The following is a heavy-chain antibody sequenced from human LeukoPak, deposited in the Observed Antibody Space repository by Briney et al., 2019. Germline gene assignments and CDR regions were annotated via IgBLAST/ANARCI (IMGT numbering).Heavy chain of an antibody. CDR2: ISGSGGST. D-gene: IGHD2-2*01. V-gene: IGHV3-23*01. CDR3: WFRYQLLSIDY. CDR1: GFTFSSYA. J-gene: IGHJ4*02. Sequence: GGSLRLSCAASGFTFSSYAMSWVRQAPGKGLEWVSAISGSGGSTYYADSVKGRFTISRDNSKNTLYLLMNSLRAEDTAVYYCWFRYQLLSIDYWGQGTLVTVSS.